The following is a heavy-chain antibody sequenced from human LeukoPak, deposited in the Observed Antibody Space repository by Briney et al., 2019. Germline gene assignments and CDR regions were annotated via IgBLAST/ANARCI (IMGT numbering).Heavy chain of an antibody. CDR1: GFTFSSYS. D-gene: IGHD3-22*01. CDR3: ARGVYYYDSSGYYYLFDY. Sequence: GGSLRLSCAASGFTFSSYSMNWVRQAPGKGLEWVSSISSSTSYIYYADSVKGRFTISRDNAKNSLYLQMNSLRAEDTAVYYCARGVYYYDSSGYYYLFDYWGRGTLVTVSS. J-gene: IGHJ4*02. CDR2: ISSSTSYI. V-gene: IGHV3-21*01.